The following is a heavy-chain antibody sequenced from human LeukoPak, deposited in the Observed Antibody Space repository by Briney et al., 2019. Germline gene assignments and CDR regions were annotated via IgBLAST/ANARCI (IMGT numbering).Heavy chain of an antibody. D-gene: IGHD5-12*01. CDR1: GYTFTSYG. J-gene: IGHJ5*02. CDR3: ARDLVSGSNWFDP. V-gene: IGHV1-18*01. Sequence: ASVKVSCKASGYTFTSYGISWVRQAPGQGLELRGWISAYNGNTNYAQKLQGRVTMTTDTSTSTAYMELRSLRSDDTAVYYCARDLVSGSNWFDPWGQGTLVTVSS. CDR2: ISAYNGNT.